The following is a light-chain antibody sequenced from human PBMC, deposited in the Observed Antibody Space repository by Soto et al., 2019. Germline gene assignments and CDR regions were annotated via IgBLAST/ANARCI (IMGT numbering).Light chain of an antibody. CDR1: QSISSY. CDR2: AAS. Sequence: DIQMTQSPSSLSASVGDRVTITCRASQSISSYLNWYQQKPGKAPKRLIYAASSLQSGVPSRFSDSGSGTDFTLTISSLQPEDFATYYCQQSYSTPPTFGQGTKVEIK. CDR3: QQSYSTPPT. V-gene: IGKV1-39*01. J-gene: IGKJ1*01.